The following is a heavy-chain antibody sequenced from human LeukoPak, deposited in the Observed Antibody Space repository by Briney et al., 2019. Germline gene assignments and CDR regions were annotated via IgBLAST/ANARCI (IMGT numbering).Heavy chain of an antibody. J-gene: IGHJ4*02. CDR1: GGTFSSYA. CDR3: ARFARAVVTDDYFDY. V-gene: IGHV1-69*13. D-gene: IGHD5-18*01. Sequence: SVKVSCKASGGTFSSYAISWVRQAPGQGLEWMGGIIPIFGTANYAQKFQGRVTITADESTSTAYMELSSLRSEDTAVYYCARFARAVVTDDYFDYWGQGTLVTVSS. CDR2: IIPIFGTA.